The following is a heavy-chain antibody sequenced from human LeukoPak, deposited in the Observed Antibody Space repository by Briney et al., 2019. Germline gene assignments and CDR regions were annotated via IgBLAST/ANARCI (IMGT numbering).Heavy chain of an antibody. V-gene: IGHV3-23*01. CDR3: AKGPNYYDSSGYVDY. CDR2: ISGSGGST. Sequence: GGSLRLSCAASGFTFSSYSMSWVRQAPGKGLEWVSGISGSGGSTYYADSVKGRFTISRDNAKNSLYLQMNSLRAEDTALYYCAKGPNYYDSSGYVDYWGQGTLVTVSS. CDR1: GFTFSSYS. J-gene: IGHJ4*02. D-gene: IGHD3-22*01.